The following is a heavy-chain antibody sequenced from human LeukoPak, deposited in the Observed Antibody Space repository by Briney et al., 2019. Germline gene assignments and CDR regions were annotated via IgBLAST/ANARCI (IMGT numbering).Heavy chain of an antibody. V-gene: IGHV3-15*01. CDR2: IKSKTDGGTT. Sequence: GGSLRLSCGASGFTFSNAWMSWVRQAPGKGLEWVGRIKSKTDGGTTDYAAPVKGRFTISRDDSKNTLYLQMNSLKTEDTAVYYCTTTLYGDYGSGDDAFDIWGQGTMVTVSS. D-gene: IGHD4-17*01. CDR3: TTTLYGDYGSGDDAFDI. J-gene: IGHJ3*02. CDR1: GFTFSNAW.